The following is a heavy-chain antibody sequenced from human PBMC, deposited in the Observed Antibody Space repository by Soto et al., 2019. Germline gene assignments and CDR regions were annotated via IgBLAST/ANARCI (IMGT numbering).Heavy chain of an antibody. Sequence: ASVKVSCKASGYTFTSYDINWVRQATGQGLEWMGWMNPNSGNTGYAQKFQGRVTMTRNTSISTAYMELSSLRSEDTAVYYCAAFRRIKGSIAAAVNNWFDPWGKGPLVTVSS. V-gene: IGHV1-8*01. J-gene: IGHJ5*02. CDR3: AAFRRIKGSIAAAVNNWFDP. CDR1: GYTFTSYD. CDR2: MNPNSGNT. D-gene: IGHD6-13*01.